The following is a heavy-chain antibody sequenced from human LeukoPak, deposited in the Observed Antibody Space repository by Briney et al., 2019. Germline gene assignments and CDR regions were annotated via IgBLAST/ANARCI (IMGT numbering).Heavy chain of an antibody. V-gene: IGHV3-23*01. CDR3: AKEAAAILWHYYYYMDV. D-gene: IGHD2-2*01. Sequence: GGSLRLSCVASGFTFSSYAMSWVRQAPGKGLEWVSAISGSGGSTYYADSVKGRFTISRDNSKNTLYLQMNILRAEDTAVYYCAKEAAAILWHYYYYMDVWGKGTTVAVSS. J-gene: IGHJ6*03. CDR1: GFTFSSYA. CDR2: ISGSGGST.